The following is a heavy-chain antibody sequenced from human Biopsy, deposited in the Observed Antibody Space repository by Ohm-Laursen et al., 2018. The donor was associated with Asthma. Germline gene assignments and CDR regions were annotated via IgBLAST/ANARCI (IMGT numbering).Heavy chain of an antibody. V-gene: IGHV5-51*03. J-gene: IGHJ4*02. CDR2: VYPGDSDT. CDR1: AYSFATYW. Sequence: GESLKISCKGSAYSFATYWIGWVRQMPGKGLEWMGIVYPGDSDTRYSPSFQGQVTISADMSISTAFLQWSSLKASDTAIYYCARFIDGTFFVDYWGQGTLVTVSS. D-gene: IGHD1-7*01. CDR3: ARFIDGTFFVDY.